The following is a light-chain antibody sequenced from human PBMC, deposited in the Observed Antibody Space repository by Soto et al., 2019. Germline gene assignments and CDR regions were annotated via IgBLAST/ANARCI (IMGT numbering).Light chain of an antibody. CDR3: QRRSNWPPT. J-gene: IGKJ4*01. V-gene: IGKV3-11*01. CDR2: DAS. Sequence: IVLTQSPGTLSLSPGERATLSCRASQSVSSYLAWYQQKPGQAPRLLIYDASNRATGIPARFSGSGSGTDFTLTISSLEPEDFAVYYCQRRSNWPPTFGGGSKVDI. CDR1: QSVSSY.